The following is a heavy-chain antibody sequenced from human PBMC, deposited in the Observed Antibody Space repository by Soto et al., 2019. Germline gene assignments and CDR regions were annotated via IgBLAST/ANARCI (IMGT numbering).Heavy chain of an antibody. J-gene: IGHJ3*02. CDR3: ARVAPGFDDAFDI. Sequence: QVQLVESGGGLVKPGGSLRLSCAASGFTFSDYYMSWIRQAPGKGLEWVSYISSSGSTIYYADSVKGRFTMSRDNTKNSLYLQMNTLTAEDTAVYYCARVAPGFDDAFDIWGQGRMVTVSS. CDR1: GFTFSDYY. D-gene: IGHD1-1*01. V-gene: IGHV3-11*01. CDR2: ISSSGSTI.